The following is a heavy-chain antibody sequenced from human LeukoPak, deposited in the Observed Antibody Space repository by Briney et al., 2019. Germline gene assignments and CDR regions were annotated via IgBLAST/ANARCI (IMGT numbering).Heavy chain of an antibody. CDR3: SKDLMVNFPSDAFDI. J-gene: IGHJ3*02. V-gene: IGHV3-23*01. D-gene: IGHD5-18*01. Sequence: GGSLRLSCAASGFTFSSYAMSWARQAPGKGLEWVSAISGSGGSTYYADSVKGRFTISRDNSKNTLYLQMNSLRAEDTAVYYCSKDLMVNFPSDAFDIWGQGKMVTVSS. CDR1: GFTFSSYA. CDR2: ISGSGGST.